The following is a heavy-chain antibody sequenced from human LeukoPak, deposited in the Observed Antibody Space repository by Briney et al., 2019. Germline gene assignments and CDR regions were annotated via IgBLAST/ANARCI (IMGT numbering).Heavy chain of an antibody. CDR2: IYYSGST. CDR3: ARHVLRDFWSGTLNYMDV. V-gene: IGHV4-39*01. J-gene: IGHJ6*03. Sequence: SETLSLTCTVSGGSISSSSYYWGWIRQPPGKGLEWIGSIYYSGSTYYNPSLKSRVTISVDTSKNQFSLKLSSVTAADTAVYYCARHVLRDFWSGTLNYMDVWGKGTTVTVSS. D-gene: IGHD3-3*01. CDR1: GGSISSSSYY.